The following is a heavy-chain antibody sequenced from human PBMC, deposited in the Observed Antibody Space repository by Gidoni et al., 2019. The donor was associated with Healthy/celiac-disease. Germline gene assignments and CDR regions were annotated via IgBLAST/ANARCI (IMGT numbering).Heavy chain of an antibody. V-gene: IGHV3-23*01. D-gene: IGHD3-3*01. CDR1: GFTFSSYA. CDR2: ISGSGGST. CDR3: AKDSVQKYYDFWSGYYPLYGMDV. Sequence: EVQLLESGGGLVQPGGSLRLSCAASGFTFSSYAMSWVRQAPGKGLEWVSAISGSGGSTYYADSVKGRFTISRDNSKNTLYLQMNSLRAEDTAVYYCAKDSVQKYYDFWSGYYPLYGMDVWGQGTTVTVSS. J-gene: IGHJ6*02.